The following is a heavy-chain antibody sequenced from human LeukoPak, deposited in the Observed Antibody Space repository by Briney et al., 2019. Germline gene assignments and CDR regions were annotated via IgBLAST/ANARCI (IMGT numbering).Heavy chain of an antibody. J-gene: IGHJ4*01. CDR2: ISHSGTT. V-gene: IGHV4-39*07. CDR3: ARHTWQWLPFDD. D-gene: IGHD5-12*01. CDR1: GASISSSGSF. Sequence: SETLSLTCTVSGASISSSGSFWGWFRQPPGKGLELLGTISHSGTTYYNPSLKSRVTISVDTSKNQFSLKLTSVTAADTAIYYCARHTWQWLPFDDWGQGTLVTVSS.